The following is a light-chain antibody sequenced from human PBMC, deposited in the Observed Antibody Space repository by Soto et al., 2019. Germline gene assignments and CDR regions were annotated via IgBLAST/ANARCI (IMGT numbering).Light chain of an antibody. CDR3: ETWDSNTRV. CDR2: LEGSGSY. V-gene: IGLV4-60*02. Sequence: QPVLTQSSSASASLGSSVKLTCTLSSGHSSYIIAWHQQQPGKAPRYLMKLEGSGSYNKGSGVPDRFSGSSSGADRYLTISIRQFEDEADYYCETWDSNTRVFGGGTKLTVL. J-gene: IGLJ3*02. CDR1: SGHSSYI.